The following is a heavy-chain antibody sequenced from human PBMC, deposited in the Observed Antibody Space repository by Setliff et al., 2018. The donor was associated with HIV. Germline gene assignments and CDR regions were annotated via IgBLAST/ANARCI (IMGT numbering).Heavy chain of an antibody. D-gene: IGHD3-3*02. V-gene: IGHV1-24*01. Sequence: EAPVKVSCKVSGSTLSELSVHWVRQAPGNGLQWMGGVDPEDGETIYAQELQGRVTMTTDTSSCTIYMALSSLRSDDTAVYYCARDAWVEFLEWTFYGMDVWGQGTTVTVSS. CDR1: GSTLSELS. CDR2: VDPEDGET. J-gene: IGHJ6*02. CDR3: ARDAWVEFLEWTFYGMDV.